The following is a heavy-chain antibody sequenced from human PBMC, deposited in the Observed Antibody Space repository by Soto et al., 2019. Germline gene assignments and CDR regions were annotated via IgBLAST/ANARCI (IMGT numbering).Heavy chain of an antibody. J-gene: IGHJ6*02. V-gene: IGHV3-49*03. CDR1: GFTFGDYA. CDR2: IRSKAYGGTT. CDR3: TRDSGTRYYYYGMDV. Sequence: GGSLRLSCTASGFTFGDYAMSWFRQAPGKGLEWVGFIRSKAYGGTTEYAASVKGRFTISRDDSKSIAYLQMNSLKTEDTSVYYCTRDSGTRYYYYGMDVWGQGTTVTVS. D-gene: IGHD1-7*01.